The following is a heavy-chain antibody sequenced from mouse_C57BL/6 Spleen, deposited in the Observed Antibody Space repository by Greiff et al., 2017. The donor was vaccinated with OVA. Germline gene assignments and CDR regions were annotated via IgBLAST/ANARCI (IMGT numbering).Heavy chain of an antibody. Sequence: VKLQESGAELVKPGASVKISCKASGYAFSSYWMNWVKQRPGKGLEWIGQIYPGDGDTNYNGKFKGKATLTADKSSSTAYMQLSSLTSEDSAVYFCARRYDGYFYAMDYWGQGTSVTVSS. J-gene: IGHJ4*01. CDR3: ARRYDGYFYAMDY. D-gene: IGHD2-3*01. CDR1: GYAFSSYW. CDR2: IYPGDGDT. V-gene: IGHV1-80*01.